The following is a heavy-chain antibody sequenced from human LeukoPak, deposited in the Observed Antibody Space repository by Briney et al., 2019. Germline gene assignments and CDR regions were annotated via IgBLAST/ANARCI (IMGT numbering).Heavy chain of an antibody. J-gene: IGHJ4*02. CDR2: ISGSGGST. CDR1: GFTFSSYA. D-gene: IGHD3-10*01. CDR3: AKAQPVLLWFGEFGVDY. Sequence: GGSLRLSCAASGFTFSSYAMSWVRQAPGKGLEWVSAISGSGGSTYYADSVKGRFTISRDNSKNTLYLQMNSLRAEDTAVYYCAKAQPVLLWFGEFGVDYWGQGTLVTVSS. V-gene: IGHV3-23*01.